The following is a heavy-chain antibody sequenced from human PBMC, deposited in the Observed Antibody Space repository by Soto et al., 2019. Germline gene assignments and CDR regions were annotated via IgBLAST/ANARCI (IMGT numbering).Heavy chain of an antibody. D-gene: IGHD3-22*01. Sequence: PSVPQSLTCTVAGASIRSGDYYWSLIRQPPGKGLEWIGYIYNSGSTYYNPSLKSRVTISVDTSKNQFSLKLSSVTAADTAVYYCARVKSGYNDYWGQGTLVTVSS. CDR1: GASIRSGDYY. CDR3: ARVKSGYNDY. J-gene: IGHJ4*02. V-gene: IGHV4-30-4*01. CDR2: IYNSGST.